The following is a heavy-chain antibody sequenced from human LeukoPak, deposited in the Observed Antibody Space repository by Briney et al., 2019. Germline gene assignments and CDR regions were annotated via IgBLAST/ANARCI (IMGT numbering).Heavy chain of an antibody. D-gene: IGHD2-15*01. CDR2: IWYDGSNK. Sequence: PGGSLRLSCAASGFTFSSYGMHWVRQAPGKGLEWVADIWYDGSNKYYADSVKGRFTISRDNSKNTLYLQMNSLRAEDTAVYYCARDPRYCSGGSCYNNNWFDPWGQGTLVTVSS. CDR1: GFTFSSYG. CDR3: ARDPRYCSGGSCYNNNWFDP. J-gene: IGHJ5*02. V-gene: IGHV3-33*01.